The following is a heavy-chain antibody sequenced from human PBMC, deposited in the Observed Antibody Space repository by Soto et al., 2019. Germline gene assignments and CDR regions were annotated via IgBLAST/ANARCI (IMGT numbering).Heavy chain of an antibody. CDR3: GRGRDSIAPVTPFDC. CDR2: IIPIFGTA. V-gene: IGHV1-69*12. Sequence: QVQLVQSGAEVKKPGSSVKVSCKASGGTFSSYAISWVRQAPGQGLEWMGGIIPIFGTANYAQKVQGRVTITADESTSTAYSVLSSLGSGDTAVDCGGRGRDSIAPVTPFDCWGQGILGTVSP. D-gene: IGHD2-21*02. CDR1: GGTFSSYA. J-gene: IGHJ4*02.